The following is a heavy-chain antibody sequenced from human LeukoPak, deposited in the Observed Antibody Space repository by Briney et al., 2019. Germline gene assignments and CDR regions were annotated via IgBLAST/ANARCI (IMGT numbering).Heavy chain of an antibody. CDR1: GGSISSGDYY. CDR2: IYYSGGT. J-gene: IGHJ4*02. CDR3: ASGSGGIKYYFDY. Sequence: SQTLSLTCTVSGGSISSGDYYWSWIRQPPGKGLEWIGYIYYSGGTNYNPSLKSRVTISVDTSKNQFSLKLSSVTAADTAVYYCASGSGGIKYYFDYWGQGTQVTVSS. V-gene: IGHV4-61*08. D-gene: IGHD2-15*01.